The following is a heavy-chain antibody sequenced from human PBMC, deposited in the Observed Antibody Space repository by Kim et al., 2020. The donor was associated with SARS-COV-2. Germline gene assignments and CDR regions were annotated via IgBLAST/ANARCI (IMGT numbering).Heavy chain of an antibody. D-gene: IGHD1-26*01. CDR3: AREGGISGSYHMPFDY. J-gene: IGHJ4*02. V-gene: IGHV1-69*13. Sequence: SVKVSCKASGGTFSSYAISWVRQAPGQGLEWMGGIIPIFGTANYAQKFQGRVTITADESTSTAYMELSSLRSEDTAVYYCAREGGISGSYHMPFDYWGQGTLVTVSS. CDR2: IIPIFGTA. CDR1: GGTFSSYA.